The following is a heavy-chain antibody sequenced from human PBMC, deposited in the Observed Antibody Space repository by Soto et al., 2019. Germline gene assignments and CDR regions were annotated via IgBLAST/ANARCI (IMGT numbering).Heavy chain of an antibody. CDR1: GGPFSSYA. CDR3: ARDERSGNNYYYYGMDV. J-gene: IGHJ6*01. Sequence: SVKVYFKASGGPFSSYAISWVRQAPGQGLEWMGGIIPIFGTANYAQKFQGRVTITADKSTSTAYMELSSLRSEDTAVYYCARDERSGNNYYYYGMDVWGQGTTVTVSS. D-gene: IGHD1-1*01. CDR2: IIPIFGTA. V-gene: IGHV1-69*06.